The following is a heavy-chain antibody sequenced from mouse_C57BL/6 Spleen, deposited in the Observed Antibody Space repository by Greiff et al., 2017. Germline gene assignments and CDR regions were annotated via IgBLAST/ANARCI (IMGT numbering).Heavy chain of an antibody. CDR3: ARISTGVAWYVEV. J-gene: IGHJ1*03. CDR2: IDPSDSET. Sequence: QVQLQQPGAELVRPGSSVKLSCKASGYTFTSYWMHWVKPRPIQGLEWIGNIDPSDSETHYNQQFKDKATLTVDKSSSTAYMQLSSLTSEVSAVYYCARISTGVAWYVEVWGTGTTVTVSS. CDR1: GYTFTSYW. D-gene: IGHD1-1*01. V-gene: IGHV1-52*01.